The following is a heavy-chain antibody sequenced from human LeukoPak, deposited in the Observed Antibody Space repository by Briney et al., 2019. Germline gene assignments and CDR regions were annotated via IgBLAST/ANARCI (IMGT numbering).Heavy chain of an antibody. D-gene: IGHD1-26*01. J-gene: IGHJ4*02. V-gene: IGHV4-59*01. CDR2: ISYSGST. CDR1: GGSISSYY. Sequence: SETQSLTCTVSGGSISSYYWSWIRQPPGKGLEWIGYISYSGSTNYNPSLKSRVTISLDTSKNQFSLKLSSVTAADTAMYYCASSRYTGSYSTIDFWGQGTLVTVSS. CDR3: ASSRYTGSYSTIDF.